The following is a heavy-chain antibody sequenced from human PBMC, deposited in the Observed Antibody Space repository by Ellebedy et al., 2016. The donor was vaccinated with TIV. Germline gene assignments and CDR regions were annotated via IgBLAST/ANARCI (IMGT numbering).Heavy chain of an antibody. J-gene: IGHJ4*02. D-gene: IGHD3-9*01. CDR1: GFTFSSYG. CDR3: AKRDSNDWYCDS. V-gene: IGHV3-30*18. CDR2: ISYDGSNK. Sequence: GESLKISXAASGFTFSSYGMHWVRQAPGKGLEWVAVISYDGSNKYYADSVKGRFTISRDNSKNTLYLQMNSLRADDTAVYYCAKRDSNDWYCDSWGQGTLVAVSS.